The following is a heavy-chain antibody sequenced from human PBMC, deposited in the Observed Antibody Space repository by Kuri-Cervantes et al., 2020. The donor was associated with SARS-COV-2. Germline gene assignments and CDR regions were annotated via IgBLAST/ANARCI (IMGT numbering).Heavy chain of an antibody. Sequence: GESLKISCAASGFTVSSNYMSWVRQAPGKGLEWVSVIHSGGSTYYADSVKGRFTISRDNSKNTLYLQMNSLRAEDTAVYYCAGFPEWELLPFDIWGQGTMVTVSS. J-gene: IGHJ3*02. D-gene: IGHD1-26*01. CDR3: AGFPEWELLPFDI. CDR1: GFTVSSNY. V-gene: IGHV3-66*01. CDR2: IHSGGST.